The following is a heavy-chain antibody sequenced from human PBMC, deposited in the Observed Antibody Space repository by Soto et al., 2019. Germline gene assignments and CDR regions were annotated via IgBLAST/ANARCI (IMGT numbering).Heavy chain of an antibody. CDR1: GASISSGDYY. D-gene: IGHD3-10*01. Sequence: TLSLTGPVSGASISSGDYYGSWIRQPPGKGLEWIGYIYYSWSTYYNPSLKSRVTISVDTSKNQFSLKLSSVTAEDPAVYYRARASYGSGSNYWGQGTLVTVSS. CDR3: ARASYGSGSNY. CDR2: IYYSWST. J-gene: IGHJ4*02. V-gene: IGHV4-30-4*01.